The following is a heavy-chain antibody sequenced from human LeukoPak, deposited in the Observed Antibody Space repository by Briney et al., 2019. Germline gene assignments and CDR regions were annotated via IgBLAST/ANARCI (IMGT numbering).Heavy chain of an antibody. V-gene: IGHV1-46*01. Sequence: ASVKVSCKASGYTFTSYYMHWVRQAPGQGLEWMGIINPSGGSTSYAQKFQGRVTMTRDTSTSTVYMELSSLRSEDTAVYYCARELAIAVAGDYYYYGMDVWGQGTTVTVSS. D-gene: IGHD6-19*01. CDR3: ARELAIAVAGDYYYYGMDV. CDR1: GYTFTSYY. J-gene: IGHJ6*02. CDR2: INPSGGST.